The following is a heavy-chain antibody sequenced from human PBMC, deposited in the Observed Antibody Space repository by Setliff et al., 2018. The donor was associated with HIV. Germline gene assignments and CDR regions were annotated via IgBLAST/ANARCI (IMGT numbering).Heavy chain of an antibody. Sequence: GGSLRLSCAASGFTVSSNYMSWVRQAPGKGLEWVSVIYSGGNTYYTDSVKGRFTISRDNAKNTLYLQMNSLRAEDTALYYCAKVPQCSSSSCQPGAYYYYYMDVWGKGTPVTVSS. CDR2: IYSGGNT. D-gene: IGHD2-2*01. V-gene: IGHV3-53*01. CDR1: GFTVSSNY. J-gene: IGHJ6*03. CDR3: AKVPQCSSSSCQPGAYYYYYMDV.